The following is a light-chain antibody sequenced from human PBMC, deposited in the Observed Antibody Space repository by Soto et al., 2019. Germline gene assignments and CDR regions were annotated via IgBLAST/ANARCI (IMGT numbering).Light chain of an antibody. CDR2: ATS. J-gene: IGKJ4*01. CDR3: QHFNRYPLA. Sequence: IQLAQSPSFLSASVGARVNITCRASQDIVNYLALYQQKPGKAPKFLIYATSTFQSGVPSRFSGGGSGTEFSLTISSMQPEDFATYYYQHFNRYPLAFGGGTKVEIK. V-gene: IGKV1-9*01. CDR1: QDIVNY.